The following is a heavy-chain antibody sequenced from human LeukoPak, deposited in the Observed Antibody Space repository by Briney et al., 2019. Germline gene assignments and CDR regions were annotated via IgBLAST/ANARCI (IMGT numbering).Heavy chain of an antibody. V-gene: IGHV3-23*01. CDR1: GFTFSTYA. J-gene: IGHJ4*02. D-gene: IGHD2-2*01. CDR2: ISGNGGHT. CDR3: VKGRSTSSPLDY. Sequence: PGGSLRLSCAASGFTFSTYAMSWVRQAPGKGLEWVSTISGNGGHTYYADSVKGRFTISRDNSKNSLFLQMISLRAEDSALYYCVKGRSTSSPLDYWGQGTLVTVSS.